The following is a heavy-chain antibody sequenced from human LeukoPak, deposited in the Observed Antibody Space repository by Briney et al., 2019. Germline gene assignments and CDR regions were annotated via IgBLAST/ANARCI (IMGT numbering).Heavy chain of an antibody. V-gene: IGHV3-30*18. CDR3: AKFRSGYGSGNYYNEAFDC. D-gene: IGHD3-10*01. CDR1: GFAFSTYG. J-gene: IGHJ4*02. CDR2: VSHDGSNK. Sequence: GGPLRLSCSASGFAFSTYGMHWVRQAPGKGLEWVAVVSHDGSNKYYADSVKGRFTISRDNSKNTLYLQMNGLRPEDTAVYYCAKFRSGYGSGNYYNEAFDCWGQGTLVTVSS.